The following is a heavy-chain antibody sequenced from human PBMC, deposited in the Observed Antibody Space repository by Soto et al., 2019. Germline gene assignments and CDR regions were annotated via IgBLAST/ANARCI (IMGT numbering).Heavy chain of an antibody. CDR2: VSWTNISF. J-gene: IGHJ4*01. CDR1: GFTFGDYA. Sequence: GGSLRLSCAASGFTFGDYAMHWVRQVPGRGLEWVSGVSWTNISFGYADSVKGRFTISRDNAKNSLYLQMNSLRREDTAFYYCAKDRNTAMVTGDFDYWGHGTLVTVSS. V-gene: IGHV3-9*01. D-gene: IGHD5-18*01. CDR3: AKDRNTAMVTGDFDY.